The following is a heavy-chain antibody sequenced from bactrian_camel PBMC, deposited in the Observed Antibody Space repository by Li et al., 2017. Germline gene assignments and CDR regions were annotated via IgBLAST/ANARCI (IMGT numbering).Heavy chain of an antibody. D-gene: IGHD6*01. CDR3: VQEEPLVAGGSPVYGN. V-gene: IGHV3S1*01. J-gene: IGHJ4*01. CDR1: GLRFSGND. CDR2: ISTGGGST. Sequence: HVQLVESGGGLVQPGGSLRLSCAASGLRFSGNDMSWVRQTPGKGPEWVSSISTGGGSTYYADSVKGRFTISRDNDKNTLYLQLNRLEFEDTGMYYCVQEEPLVAGGSPVYGNWGQGTQVTVS.